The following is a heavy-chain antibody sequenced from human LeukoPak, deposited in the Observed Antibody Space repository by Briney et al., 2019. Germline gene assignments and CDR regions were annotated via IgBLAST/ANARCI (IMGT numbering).Heavy chain of an antibody. CDR3: ARAGAAALPIKPNWFDP. CDR1: GFTFSSYW. D-gene: IGHD6-13*01. J-gene: IGHJ5*02. V-gene: IGHV3-74*01. Sequence: GGSLRLSCAASGFTFSSYWMHWVRQAPGKGLVWVSRINSDGSSTSYADSVKGRFTISRDNAKNTLYLQMNSLRAEDTAVYYCARAGAAALPIKPNWFDPWGQGTLVTVSS. CDR2: INSDGSST.